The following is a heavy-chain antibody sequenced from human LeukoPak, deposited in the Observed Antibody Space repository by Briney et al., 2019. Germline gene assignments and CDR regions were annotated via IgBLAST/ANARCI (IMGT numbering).Heavy chain of an antibody. D-gene: IGHD6-19*01. CDR3: AKDRDGYSSGLVDY. CDR2: IYSGDNT. V-gene: IGHV3-53*01. J-gene: IGHJ4*02. CDR1: GFSVGTNY. Sequence: GGSLRLSCAASGFSVGTNYMTWVRQAPGKGLEWVSVIYSGDNTYYADSVKGRFTISRDNSKNTLYLQMNSLRAEDTAVYYCAKDRDGYSSGLVDYWGQGTLVTVSS.